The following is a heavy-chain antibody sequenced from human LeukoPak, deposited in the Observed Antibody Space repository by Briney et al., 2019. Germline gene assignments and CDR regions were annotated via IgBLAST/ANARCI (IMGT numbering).Heavy chain of an antibody. CDR3: ARDRTFDYGDYVYYYGMDV. Sequence: ASVKVSCKASGYTFTSYGISWVRQAPGQALEWMGWISAYNGNTNYAQKLQGRVTMTTDTSTSTAYMELRSLRSDDTAVYYCARDRTFDYGDYVYYYGMDVWGQGTTVTVSS. J-gene: IGHJ6*02. D-gene: IGHD4-17*01. V-gene: IGHV1-18*01. CDR1: GYTFTSYG. CDR2: ISAYNGNT.